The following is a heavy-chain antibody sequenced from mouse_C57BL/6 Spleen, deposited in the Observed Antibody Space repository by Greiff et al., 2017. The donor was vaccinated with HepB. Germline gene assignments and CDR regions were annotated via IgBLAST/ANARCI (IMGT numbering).Heavy chain of an antibody. V-gene: IGHV10-3*01. J-gene: IGHJ4*01. CDR1: GFTFNTYA. CDR2: ISSKSSNYAT. CDR3: VRDDAREAMDY. Sequence: EVQLQESGGGLVQPKGSLKLSCAASGFTFNTYAMHWFRQAPGQGLEWVARISSKSSNYATYYAETVKDRFTISRDDSQSMLYLQMNNLKTEDTAVYYCVRDDAREAMDYWGQGTSVTVSS.